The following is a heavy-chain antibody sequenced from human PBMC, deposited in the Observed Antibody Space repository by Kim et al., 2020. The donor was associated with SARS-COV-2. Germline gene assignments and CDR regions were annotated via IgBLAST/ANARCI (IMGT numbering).Heavy chain of an antibody. Sequence: SETLSLTCTVSGGSISSSSYYWGWIRQPPGKGLEWIGSIYYSGSTYYNPSLKSRVTISVDTSKNQFSLKLSSVTAADTAVYYCARHPDYYDSSGFYDAFDIWGQGTMVTVSS. CDR2: IYYSGST. D-gene: IGHD3-22*01. V-gene: IGHV4-39*01. J-gene: IGHJ3*02. CDR3: ARHPDYYDSSGFYDAFDI. CDR1: GGSISSSSYY.